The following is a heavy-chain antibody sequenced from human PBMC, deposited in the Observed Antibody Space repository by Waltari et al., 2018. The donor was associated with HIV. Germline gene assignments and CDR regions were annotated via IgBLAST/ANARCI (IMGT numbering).Heavy chain of an antibody. Sequence: QVQLVQSGAEAKKPGSSVKVSCRASGDTFRTYTISWVRQAPGQGLEWMGGITPIFKTTKYAQKFQGRVTLTADESTRTTYMELTSLRSDDTAMYYCARNGDYAPAYWGQGTLVTVSS. CDR2: ITPIFKTT. J-gene: IGHJ4*02. CDR3: ARNGDYAPAY. CDR1: GDTFRTYT. V-gene: IGHV1-69*01. D-gene: IGHD4-17*01.